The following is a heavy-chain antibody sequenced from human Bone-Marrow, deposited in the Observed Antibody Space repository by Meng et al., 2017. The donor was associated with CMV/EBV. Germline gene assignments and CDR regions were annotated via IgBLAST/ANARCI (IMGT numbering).Heavy chain of an antibody. CDR1: GGTFSSYA. J-gene: IGHJ4*02. CDR3: ARDLKQWLVQGMAIDY. CDR2: IIPIFGTA. D-gene: IGHD6-19*01. Sequence: SVKVSCKASGGTFSSYAISWVRQAPGQGLEWMGGIIPIFGTANYSQKFQGRVTITTDESTSTAYMELSSLRSEDTAVYYCARDLKQWLVQGMAIDYWGQGTLVTGSS. V-gene: IGHV1-69*05.